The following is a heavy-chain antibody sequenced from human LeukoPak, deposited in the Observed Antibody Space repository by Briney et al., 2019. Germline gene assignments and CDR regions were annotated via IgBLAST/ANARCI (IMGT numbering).Heavy chain of an antibody. CDR2: IYTSGST. D-gene: IGHD5-18*01. Sequence: SETLSLTCAVSGGSIGSVNNYWIRIRQPAGKGLEYIGRIYTSGSTNYNPSLKSRVTISLDRSKNQFSLELSSVTAADTAVYYCARAWRFTYGRFDYWGRGTLVTVSS. CDR1: GGSIGSVNNY. J-gene: IGHJ4*02. V-gene: IGHV4-61*02. CDR3: ARAWRFTYGRFDY.